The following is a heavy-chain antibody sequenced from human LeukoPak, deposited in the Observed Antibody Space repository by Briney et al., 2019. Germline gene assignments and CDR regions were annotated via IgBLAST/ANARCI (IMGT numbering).Heavy chain of an antibody. CDR1: GYSLTSYW. Sequence: GEALKISRKGSGYSLTSYWIGWVRQMPGKGAEVIGIIYPGDSDTTYSPSFEGQVTISADKSISTAYLQWSSLKASDTAMYYCARRGRDGYSALGYWGQGTLVTVSS. V-gene: IGHV5-51*01. D-gene: IGHD5-24*01. CDR2: IYPGDSDT. J-gene: IGHJ4*02. CDR3: ARRGRDGYSALGY.